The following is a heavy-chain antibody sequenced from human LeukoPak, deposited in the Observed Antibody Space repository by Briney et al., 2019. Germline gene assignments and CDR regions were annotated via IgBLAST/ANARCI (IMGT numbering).Heavy chain of an antibody. CDR2: ISAYNGNT. Sequence: ASVKVSCKASGYAFTSYGIRWVREAPGQGLEWMGWISAYNGNTNYAQKLQGRVTMTTDTSTSTAYMELRSLRSEDTAVYYCARGSSIEGYYYYMDVWGKGTTVTVSS. CDR1: GYAFTSYG. V-gene: IGHV1-18*01. J-gene: IGHJ6*03. CDR3: ARGSSIEGYYYYMDV.